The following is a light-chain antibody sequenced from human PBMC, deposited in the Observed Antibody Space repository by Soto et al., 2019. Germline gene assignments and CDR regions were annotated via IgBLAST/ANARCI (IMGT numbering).Light chain of an antibody. CDR1: QSLSSSY. CDR3: QQYGTSPYT. J-gene: IGKJ2*01. Sequence: EIVLTQSPGTLSLSPGERATLSCRASQSLSSSYLAWYQQKPDQSPRLLIYGASSRATGIPDRFSGSGSGTDCTLTLSRLEPEDFAVYYCQQYGTSPYTFGQGTKREIK. CDR2: GAS. V-gene: IGKV3-20*01.